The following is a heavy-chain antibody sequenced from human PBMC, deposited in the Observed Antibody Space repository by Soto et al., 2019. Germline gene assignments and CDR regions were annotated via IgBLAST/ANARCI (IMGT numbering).Heavy chain of an antibody. CDR3: AILSSASGEY. Sequence: EVQLLESGGGLVQPGGSLRLSCTASGFTFSNLAITWVRQAPGKGLEWVSTIDAGGGSTHYADSVKGRFAISRDNSKHTWYLQMNTLRYEGAAVYYCAILSSASGEYWGQGSLITVSS. V-gene: IGHV3-23*01. CDR1: GFTFSNLA. D-gene: IGHD2-15*01. CDR2: IDAGGGST. J-gene: IGHJ4*02.